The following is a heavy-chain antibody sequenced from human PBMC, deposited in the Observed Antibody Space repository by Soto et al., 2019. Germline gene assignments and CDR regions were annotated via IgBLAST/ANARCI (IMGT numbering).Heavy chain of an antibody. CDR3: AKDRVRTPNGADSFDV. D-gene: IGHD2-8*01. V-gene: IGHV1-2*02. J-gene: IGHJ3*01. CDR2: INPHGGGA. CDR1: GYAFGAYY. Sequence: QVQLVQSGAEVKKPGASVKVSCKASGYAFGAYYIYWVRQAPGQGLEWMGYINPHGGGARYVQEFRDRLTITTDTPKDTAYMELRSLTSYDTAIYYCAKDRVRTPNGADSFDVWGQVTSVTVS.